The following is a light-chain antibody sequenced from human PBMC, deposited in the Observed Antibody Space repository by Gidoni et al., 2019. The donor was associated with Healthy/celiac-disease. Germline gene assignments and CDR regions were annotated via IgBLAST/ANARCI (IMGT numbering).Light chain of an antibody. CDR2: WAS. V-gene: IGKV4-1*01. J-gene: IGKJ4*01. Sequence: DIVMTQSPASLAVSLGARATINCKSSQSVLYSSNNKNYLAWYQHKPGQPPKLLIYWASTRESGVPDRFSGSWSGTDFTLTISSLQAEDVAVYYCQQYYSTRTFGGGTKVEIK. CDR3: QQYYSTRT. CDR1: QSVLYSSNNKNY.